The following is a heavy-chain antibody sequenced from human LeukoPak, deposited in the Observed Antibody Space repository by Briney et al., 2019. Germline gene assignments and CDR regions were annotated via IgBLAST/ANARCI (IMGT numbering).Heavy chain of an antibody. Sequence: GGSLRLSCAASGFTFSIYAMSWVRQAPGKGLGWVSTISGSGGSTHYADSVKGRFTISRDNPKNTLYLQMNSLRGDDTAVYYCVRGYSYGWFDPWGQGTLVTVSS. J-gene: IGHJ5*02. CDR2: ISGSGGST. CDR3: VRGYSYGWFDP. D-gene: IGHD5-18*01. V-gene: IGHV3-23*01. CDR1: GFTFSIYA.